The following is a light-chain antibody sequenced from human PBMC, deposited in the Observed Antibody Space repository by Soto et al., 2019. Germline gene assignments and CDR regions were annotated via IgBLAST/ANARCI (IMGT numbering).Light chain of an antibody. V-gene: IGKV3-11*01. CDR2: DAS. CDR1: QSVSTY. J-gene: IGKJ2*01. Sequence: EIVLTQSPATLSLSPGERATLSCRASQSVSTYLAWYQQKPGQAPRLLIYDASNRATGIPARFSGSGSGTDLTVTISSLAPEDFAVYYCQLCSNWPPGKYTFGQGTKLEIK. CDR3: QLCSNWPPGKYT.